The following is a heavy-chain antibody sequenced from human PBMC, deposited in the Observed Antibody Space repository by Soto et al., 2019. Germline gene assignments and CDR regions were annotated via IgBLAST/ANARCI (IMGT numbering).Heavy chain of an antibody. CDR1: GYTFTSYY. V-gene: IGHV1-46*01. Sequence: GASVKVSCKASGYTFTSYYMHWVRQAPGQGLEWMGIINPSGGSTSYAQKFQGRVTMTRDTSTSTVYMELSSLRSEDTAVYYCARRRGTDRTSLRFLEWSHRKYAFDIWGQGTMVTVSS. D-gene: IGHD3-3*01. CDR3: ARRRGTDRTSLRFLEWSHRKYAFDI. CDR2: INPSGGST. J-gene: IGHJ3*02.